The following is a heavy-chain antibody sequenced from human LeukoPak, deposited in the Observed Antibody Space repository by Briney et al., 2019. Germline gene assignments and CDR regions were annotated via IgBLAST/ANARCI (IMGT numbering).Heavy chain of an antibody. CDR1: GASIRHYY. CDR2: LYHSGSP. CDR3: ATLTGTTYPYYFYF. Sequence: SETLSLTCTVSGASIRHYYWSWIRQPPGKGLEWIGNLYHSGSPNYNPSLKSRVTISIDTAKNQFSLRLRSVTAADTAVYYCATLTGTTYPYYFYFWGQATLVTVSS. J-gene: IGHJ4*02. D-gene: IGHD1-20*01. V-gene: IGHV4-59*01.